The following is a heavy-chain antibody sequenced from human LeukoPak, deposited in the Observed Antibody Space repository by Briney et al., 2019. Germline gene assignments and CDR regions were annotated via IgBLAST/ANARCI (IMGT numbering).Heavy chain of an antibody. CDR1: GGTFSSYA. J-gene: IGHJ3*02. D-gene: IGHD2-8*01. CDR3: AREGVLPNDAFDI. Sequence: GASVKVSCKASGGTFSSYAISWVRQAPGQGLEWMGGIIPIFGTANYAQKFQGRVTITADKSTSTAYMELSSLRAEDTAVYYCAREGVLPNDAFDIWGQGTMVTVSS. CDR2: IIPIFGTA. V-gene: IGHV1-69*06.